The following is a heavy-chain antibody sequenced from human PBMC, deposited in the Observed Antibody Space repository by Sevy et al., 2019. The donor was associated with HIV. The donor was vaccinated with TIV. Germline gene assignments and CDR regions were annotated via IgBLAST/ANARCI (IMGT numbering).Heavy chain of an antibody. J-gene: IGHJ4*02. CDR2: IWIDGSST. D-gene: IGHD3-16*01. Sequence: GGSLKLSCAASGFTFSTNGMHWVRQAPGKGLEWVAVIWIDGSSTNYSDSVNGRFTISRDLATNTQHLQMNSLRAADTAVYYYASDLEFYDYGDYGPAFMPDYWGQGTLVTVSS. V-gene: IGHV3-33*01. CDR3: ASDLEFYDYGDYGPAFMPDY. CDR1: GFTFSTNG.